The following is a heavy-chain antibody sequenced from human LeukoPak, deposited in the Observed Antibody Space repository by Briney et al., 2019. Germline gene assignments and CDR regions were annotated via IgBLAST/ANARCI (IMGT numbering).Heavy chain of an antibody. J-gene: IGHJ4*02. V-gene: IGHV3-21*01. D-gene: IGHD4-17*01. CDR3: ARDQRYGGYQDY. CDR2: ISSSSSYV. Sequence: GGSLRLSCAASGFTFSSYTMNWVRQAPGKGLEWVSSISSSSSYVYYADSLKGRFTISRDNAKNSLYLQMNSLRAEDAAVYYCARDQRYGGYQDYWGQGTLVTVSS. CDR1: GFTFSSYT.